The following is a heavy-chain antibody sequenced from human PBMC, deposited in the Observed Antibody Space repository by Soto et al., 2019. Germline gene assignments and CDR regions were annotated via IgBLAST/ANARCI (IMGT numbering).Heavy chain of an antibody. D-gene: IGHD2-21*01. CDR1: GYTFSGYS. CDR3: ARDVFCGGAPSCPDMDV. V-gene: IGHV1-18*04. Sequence: ASVKVSCKASGYTFSGYSITWVRQAPGQGLEWMGRISGYNGNTNYARTLRGRLTLTTDTSTSTAYMELRSLTSDDTAVYYCARDVFCGGAPSCPDMDVWGQGTTVTVSS. CDR2: ISGYNGNT. J-gene: IGHJ6*02.